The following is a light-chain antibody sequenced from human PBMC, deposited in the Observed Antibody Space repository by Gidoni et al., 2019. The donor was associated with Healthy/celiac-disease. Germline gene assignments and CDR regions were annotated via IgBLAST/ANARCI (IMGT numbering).Light chain of an antibody. CDR1: QSVLYSSNNKNY. CDR2: WAS. CDR3: QQYYSTPMYT. J-gene: IGKJ2*01. Sequence: DIVMTQSPDSLAVSLGERATINCKSSQSVLYSSNNKNYLAWYQQKPGQPPKLLIYWASTRASGVPARFSGRGSGTDFSLPFRRLQAEDVAVYYCQQYYSTPMYTFGQGTKLEIK. V-gene: IGKV4-1*01.